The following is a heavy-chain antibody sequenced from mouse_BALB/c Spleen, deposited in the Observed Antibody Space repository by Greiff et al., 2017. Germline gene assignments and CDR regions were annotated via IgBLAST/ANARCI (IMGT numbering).Heavy chain of an antibody. D-gene: IGHD2-1*01. V-gene: IGHV14-4*02. Sequence: VQLQQSGAELVRSGASVKLSCTASGFNIKDYYKHWVKQRPEQGLEWIGWIDPENGDTEYAPKFQGKATMTADTSSNTAYLQLSSLTSEDTAVYYCNAWGGNYFPFDYWGQGTTLTVSS. J-gene: IGHJ2*01. CDR1: GFNIKDYY. CDR2: IDPENGDT. CDR3: NAWGGNYFPFDY.